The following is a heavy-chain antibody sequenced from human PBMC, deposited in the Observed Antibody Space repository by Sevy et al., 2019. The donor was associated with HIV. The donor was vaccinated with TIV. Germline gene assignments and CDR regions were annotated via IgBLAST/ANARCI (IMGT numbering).Heavy chain of an antibody. CDR2: FDPEDGDPEDGKT. V-gene: IGHV1-24*01. CDR3: ATTKDYYDSSGYHFDY. CDR1: GYTLNEFS. D-gene: IGHD3-22*01. Sequence: ASVKVSCKVSGYTLNEFSMHWVRQAPGKGLEWMTTFDPEDGDPEDGKTIYAQKFLGRVTVTEDTSTDTAYMELSSLTSEDTAVYYCATTKDYYDSSGYHFDYWGQGTLVTVSS. J-gene: IGHJ4*02.